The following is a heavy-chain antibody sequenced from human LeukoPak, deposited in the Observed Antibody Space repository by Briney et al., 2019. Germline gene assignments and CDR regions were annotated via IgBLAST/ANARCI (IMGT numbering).Heavy chain of an antibody. Sequence: ASVKVSCKVSGYTLSELSMHWVRQAPGKGIEWMGGFDPEDGETIYAKKFQGRVTMTEDTSTDTAYMELSSLKSEDTAVYYCATGRSGYFDPWGQGTLVTVSS. CDR1: GYTLSELS. J-gene: IGHJ5*02. D-gene: IGHD5-12*01. CDR2: FDPEDGET. V-gene: IGHV1-24*01. CDR3: ATGRSGYFDP.